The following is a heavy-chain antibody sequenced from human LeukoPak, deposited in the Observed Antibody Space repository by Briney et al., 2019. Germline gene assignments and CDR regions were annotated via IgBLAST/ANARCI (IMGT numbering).Heavy chain of an antibody. CDR2: ISGSGGST. CDR3: AKDPDYDYVWGTSDP. Sequence: GGSLRLSCAASGFTFSSYAMSWVRQAPGKGLEWVSAISGSGGSTYYADSVKGRFTISRDNSKNTLYLQMNGLRAEDTAVYYCAKDPDYDYVWGTSDPWGQGTLVTVSS. CDR1: GFTFSSYA. J-gene: IGHJ5*02. V-gene: IGHV3-23*01. D-gene: IGHD3-16*01.